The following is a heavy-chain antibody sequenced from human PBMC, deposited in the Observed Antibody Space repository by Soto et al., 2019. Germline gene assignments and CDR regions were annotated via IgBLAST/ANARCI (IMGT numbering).Heavy chain of an antibody. V-gene: IGHV3-64*01. CDR3: ARDRAMVNDY. CDR2: ISSNGGST. D-gene: IGHD5-18*01. J-gene: IGHJ4*02. Sequence: EVQLVESGGGVVQPGGSLRLSCAASGFTFSSYAMHWVRQAPGKGLEYVAAISSNGGSTYYANSVKGRFTISRDNSKNTLYLQMGSLRAEDMAVYYCARDRAMVNDYWGQVTLVTVS. CDR1: GFTFSSYA.